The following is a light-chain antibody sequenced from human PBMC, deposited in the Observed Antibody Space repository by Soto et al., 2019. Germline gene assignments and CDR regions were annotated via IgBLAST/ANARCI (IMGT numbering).Light chain of an antibody. CDR2: DVS. J-gene: IGLJ3*02. Sequence: QSALTQPRSVSGSPGQSVTISCTGTSSDVGAYNFVSWYQQHPGRVPKLMIYDVSRRPSGVPDRFSGSKSGNTASLTISGLQADDEADYYCCSYAGSNTLLFGGGTKLTVL. V-gene: IGLV2-11*01. CDR3: CSYAGSNTLL. CDR1: SSDVGAYNF.